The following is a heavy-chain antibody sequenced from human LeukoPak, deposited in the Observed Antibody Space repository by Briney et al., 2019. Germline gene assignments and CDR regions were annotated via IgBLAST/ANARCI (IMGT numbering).Heavy chain of an antibody. J-gene: IGHJ4*02. D-gene: IGHD3-22*01. CDR2: IRYDERNK. V-gene: IGHV3-30*02. CDR1: GFTFIIYD. CDR3: AKDKLTYYFDSSGYYSLAY. Sequence: GVSLSLSCTPSGFTFIIYDMHSVRHAPGKALECVAFIRYDERNKYYAHSVKGRFTISRDNSTNTLYLQMNSLRAEDTAVYSCAKDKLTYYFDSSGYYSLAYWGQGTLVTVSS.